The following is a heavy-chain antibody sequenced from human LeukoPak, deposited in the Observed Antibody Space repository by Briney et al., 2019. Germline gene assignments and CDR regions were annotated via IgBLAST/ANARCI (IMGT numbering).Heavy chain of an antibody. CDR3: ARIVVALTYYYYMDV. D-gene: IGHD3-22*01. J-gene: IGHJ6*03. CDR1: GGSISSSSYY. Sequence: PSETLSLTCTVSGGSISSSSYYWGWIRQPPGKGLEWLGSIYYSGTTYYNPSLKSRVTISVDTSKNQFSLKLSSVTAADTAVYYCARIVVALTYYYYMDVWGKGATVTVSS. CDR2: IYYSGTT. V-gene: IGHV4-39*01.